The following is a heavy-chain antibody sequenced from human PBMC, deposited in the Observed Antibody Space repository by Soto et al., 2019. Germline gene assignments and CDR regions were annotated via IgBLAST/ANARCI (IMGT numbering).Heavy chain of an antibody. D-gene: IGHD5-18*01. CDR2: IYYSGST. J-gene: IGHJ4*02. V-gene: IGHV4-39*01. CDR1: GGSISSSSYY. Sequence: QLQLQESGPGLVKPSETLSLTCTVSGGSISSSSYYWGWIRQPPGKGLEWIGSIYYSGSTYYNPSLKSRVTISVDTSKNQFSLKLSSVTAADTAVYYCARLGGSRYSHGSLDYWGQGTLVTVSS. CDR3: ARLGGSRYSHGSLDY.